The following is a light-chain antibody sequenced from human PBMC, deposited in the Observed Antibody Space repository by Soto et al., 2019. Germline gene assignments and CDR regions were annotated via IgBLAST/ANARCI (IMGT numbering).Light chain of an antibody. J-gene: IGKJ4*01. CDR1: QGIGDT. V-gene: IGKV3-15*01. Sequence: EIVLTHSPATLSVPAWEGYTISFSASQGIGDTLAWYQQKPGQTPRLLIYDTSIRAAGVPARFSGSRSGAEFTLTISSLQSEDFAVYYCQHYVTWPLTFGGGTKVDNK. CDR2: DTS. CDR3: QHYVTWPLT.